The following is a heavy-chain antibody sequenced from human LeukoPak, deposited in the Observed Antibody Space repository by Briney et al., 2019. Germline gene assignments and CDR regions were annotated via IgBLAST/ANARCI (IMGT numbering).Heavy chain of an antibody. J-gene: IGHJ3*01. V-gene: IGHV5-51*01. Sequence: GEALKISCKGSGDRFNAYWIAWVRQMPGKGLEWMGIIYPDDSDTIYSPSFQGQVTISADKSVRTAYLQWSRLKASDTAMYYCARPNITSYYDSRGYDAFDVWGQGTMVTVSS. CDR1: GDRFNAYW. CDR2: IYPDDSDT. CDR3: ARPNITSYYDSRGYDAFDV. D-gene: IGHD3-22*01.